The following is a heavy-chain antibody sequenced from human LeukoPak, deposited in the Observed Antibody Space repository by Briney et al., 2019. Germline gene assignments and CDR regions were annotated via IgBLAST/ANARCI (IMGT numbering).Heavy chain of an antibody. CDR1: GFTFSSYA. Sequence: PGGSLRLSCAASGFTFSSYAMHWVRQPPGKGLEYLSAISSNGGSTYYANSVKGRFTISRDNSKNTLYLQMGSLRAEDMAVYYCARGSLAGSFDYWGQGTLVTVSS. V-gene: IGHV3-64*01. D-gene: IGHD6-19*01. CDR3: ARGSLAGSFDY. J-gene: IGHJ4*02. CDR2: ISSNGGST.